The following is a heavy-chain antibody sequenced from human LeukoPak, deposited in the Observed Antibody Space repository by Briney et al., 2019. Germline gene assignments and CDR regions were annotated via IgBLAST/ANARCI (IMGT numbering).Heavy chain of an antibody. CDR3: AKDSSITMIVTLLFDY. CDR1: GFTFSSYA. V-gene: IGHV3-23*01. Sequence: GGSLRLSCAASGFTFSSYAMSWVRQAPGKGLEWVSAISGRGTSTYYGDSVKGRFTISRDNSKNTLYMQMNSLRAEDTAVYYCAKDSSITMIVTLLFDYWGQGTLVTVSS. J-gene: IGHJ4*02. D-gene: IGHD3-22*01. CDR2: ISGRGTST.